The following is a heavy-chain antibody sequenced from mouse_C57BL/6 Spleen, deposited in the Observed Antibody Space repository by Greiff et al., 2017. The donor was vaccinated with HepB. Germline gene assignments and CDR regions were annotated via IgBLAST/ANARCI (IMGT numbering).Heavy chain of an antibody. CDR1: GYTFTSYD. V-gene: IGHV1-85*01. Sequence: QVQLKESGPELVKPGASVKLSCKASGYTFTSYDINWVKQRPGQGLEWIGWIYTRDGSTKYNEKFKGKATLTVDTSSSTAYMELHSLTSEDSAVYFCCHYYGSTPFAYWGQGTLVTVSA. J-gene: IGHJ3*01. CDR2: IYTRDGST. D-gene: IGHD1-1*01. CDR3: CHYYGSTPFAY.